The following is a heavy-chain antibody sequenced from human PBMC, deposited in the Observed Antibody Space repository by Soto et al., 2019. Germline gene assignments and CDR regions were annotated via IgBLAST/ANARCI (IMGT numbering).Heavy chain of an antibody. CDR1: GFSLSTSGVG. CDR2: IYWDDDK. D-gene: IGHD2-15*01. V-gene: IGHV2-5*02. CDR3: ALRVVAGVTYYFDY. J-gene: IGHJ4*02. Sequence: QITLKESGPTLVKPTQTLTLTCTFSGFSLSTSGVGVGWIRQPPGKALEWLALIYWDDDKRYSPSVKSRLTIVKDGAKNPVVLSMPNMDPVDTATYNCALRVVAGVTYYFDYWGQGTLVPVSS.